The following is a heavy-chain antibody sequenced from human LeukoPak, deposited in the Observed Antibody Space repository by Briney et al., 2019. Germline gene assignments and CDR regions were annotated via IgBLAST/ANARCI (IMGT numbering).Heavy chain of an antibody. J-gene: IGHJ4*02. CDR2: ISSSGSTI. CDR3: ARDLSLEGEPLDY. CDR1: GFTLSDYY. V-gene: IGHV3-11*04. Sequence: GGSLRLSCAASGFTLSDYYMSWIRQAPGKGLEWVSYISSSGSTIYYADSVKGRFTISRDNAKNSLYLQMNSLRAEDTAVYYCARDLSLEGEPLDYWGQGTLVTVSS. D-gene: IGHD3-16*01.